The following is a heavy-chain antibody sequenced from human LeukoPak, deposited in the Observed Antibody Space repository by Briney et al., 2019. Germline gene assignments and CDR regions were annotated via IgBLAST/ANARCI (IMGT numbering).Heavy chain of an antibody. V-gene: IGHV3-23*01. CDR3: AKGRDPSGYDLVFDY. D-gene: IGHD5-12*01. CDR1: GFTFSSYA. CDR2: ISGSGGST. Sequence: GGSLRLSCAASGFTFSSYAMSWVRQAPGKGLEWVSAISGSGGSTYYADSVKGRFTISRDNSKNSLYLQMNSLRAEDTAVYYCAKGRDPSGYDLVFDYWGQGTLVTVSS. J-gene: IGHJ4*02.